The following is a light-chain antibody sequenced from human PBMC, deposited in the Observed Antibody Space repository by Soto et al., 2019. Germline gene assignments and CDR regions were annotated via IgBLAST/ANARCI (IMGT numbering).Light chain of an antibody. Sequence: QSALTQPASVSGSPGQSITVSCTGTTSDVGALNYVSCYQQHPGKAPKLMIYDVSIRPSGVSNRFSGSKSSNTAPLTISGLQAEDAGDYYCASYTTSNSDVFGSGTKVTVL. V-gene: IGLV2-14*03. J-gene: IGLJ1*01. CDR2: DVS. CDR3: ASYTTSNSDV. CDR1: TSDVGALNY.